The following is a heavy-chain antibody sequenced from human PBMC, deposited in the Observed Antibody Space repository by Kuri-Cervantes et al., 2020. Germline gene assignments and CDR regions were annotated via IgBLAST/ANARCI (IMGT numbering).Heavy chain of an antibody. CDR3: ARWKDGDYPAYFQH. V-gene: IGHV1-69*13. D-gene: IGHD4-17*01. CDR1: GYTFTSYG. J-gene: IGHJ1*01. Sequence: SVKVSCKASGYTFTSYGISWVRQAPGQGLEWMGGIIPIFGTANYAQKFQGRVTITADESTSTAYMELSSLRSEDTAVYYCARWKDGDYPAYFQHWGQGTLVTVSS. CDR2: IIPIFGTA.